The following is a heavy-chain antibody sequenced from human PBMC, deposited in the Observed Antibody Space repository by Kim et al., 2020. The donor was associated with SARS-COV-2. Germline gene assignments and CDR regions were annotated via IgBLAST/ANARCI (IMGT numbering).Heavy chain of an antibody. Sequence: TNYTPSLKSRVTIAVDTSKNQFSLKLSSVTAADTAVYYCASVNWNYSFDYWGQGTLVTVSS. CDR2: T. CDR3: ASVNWNYSFDY. D-gene: IGHD1-7*01. V-gene: IGHV4-59*01. J-gene: IGHJ4*02.